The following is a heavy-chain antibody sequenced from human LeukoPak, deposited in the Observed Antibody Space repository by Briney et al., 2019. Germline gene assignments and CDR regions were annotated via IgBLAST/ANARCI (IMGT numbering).Heavy chain of an antibody. CDR2: ISGSGGST. D-gene: IGHD3-22*01. Sequence: GGSLRLSCAASGFTFSSYAMSWVHQAPGKRLEWVSAISGSGGSTYYADSVKGRFTISRDNSRNTLYLQMNSLRAEDTAVYYCANVCFACSSGYFDYWGQGTLVTVSS. J-gene: IGHJ4*02. CDR3: ANVCFACSSGYFDY. V-gene: IGHV3-23*01. CDR1: GFTFSSYA.